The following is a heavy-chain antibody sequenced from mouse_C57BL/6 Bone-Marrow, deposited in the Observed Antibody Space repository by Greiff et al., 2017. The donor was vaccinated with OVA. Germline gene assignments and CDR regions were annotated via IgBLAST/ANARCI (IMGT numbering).Heavy chain of an antibody. CDR2: ISDGGSYT. V-gene: IGHV5-4*01. D-gene: IGHD1-1*01. J-gene: IGHJ3*01. Sequence: EVQLVESGGGLVKPGGSLKLSCAASGFTFSSYAMSWVRQTPEKRLEWVATISDGGSYTYYPDNVKGRFTISRDNAKNNLYLQMSHLKSEDTAMYYCARHGSNPWFAYWGQGTLVTVSA. CDR3: ARHGSNPWFAY. CDR1: GFTFSSYA.